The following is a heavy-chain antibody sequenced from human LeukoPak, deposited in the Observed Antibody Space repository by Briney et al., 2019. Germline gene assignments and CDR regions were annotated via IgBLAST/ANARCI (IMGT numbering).Heavy chain of an antibody. CDR3: AKDLQNFYYYGSVDAFDI. J-gene: IGHJ3*02. Sequence: GGSLRLSCAASGFTFSSYAMHWVRQAPGKGLEYVSAISSNGGSTYYANSVKGRFTISRDNSKNTLYLQMNSLRAEDTAVYYCAKDLQNFYYYGSVDAFDIWGQGTMVTVSS. CDR1: GFTFSSYA. D-gene: IGHD3-10*01. CDR2: ISSNGGST. V-gene: IGHV3-64*01.